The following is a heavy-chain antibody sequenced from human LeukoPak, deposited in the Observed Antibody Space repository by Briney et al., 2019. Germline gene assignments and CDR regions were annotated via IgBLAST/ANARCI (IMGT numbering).Heavy chain of an antibody. J-gene: IGHJ6*02. CDR2: MGSSGTPM. CDR1: GFTLSIYE. CDR3: ARDRGLDGMDV. V-gene: IGHV3-48*03. D-gene: IGHD3-22*01. Sequence: GGSLRLSCAASGFTLSIYEMIWVRQAPGKGLEWVSYMGSSGTPMYYADSVKGRFTISRDNAKNSLFLQMNSLRADDTAVYYCARDRGLDGMDVWGQGTTVTVSS.